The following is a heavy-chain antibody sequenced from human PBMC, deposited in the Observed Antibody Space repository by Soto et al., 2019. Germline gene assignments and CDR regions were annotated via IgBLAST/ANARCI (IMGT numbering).Heavy chain of an antibody. Sequence: PGGSLRLSCATSGFTFSNFVMRWVRQTPGKGLEWVSTITSTGGDTYYTDSVKGRFTISRDNPKNTLYLQMRSLRAEDTAFYYCSKAQSDRHNIDVWGQGITVTFSS. V-gene: IGHV3-23*01. CDR2: ITSTGGDT. D-gene: IGHD1-1*01. J-gene: IGHJ6*02. CDR3: SKAQSDRHNIDV. CDR1: GFTFSNFV.